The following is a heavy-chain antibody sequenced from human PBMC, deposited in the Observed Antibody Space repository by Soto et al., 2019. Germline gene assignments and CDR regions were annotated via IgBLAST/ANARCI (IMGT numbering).Heavy chain of an antibody. V-gene: IGHV4-59*01. J-gene: IGHJ4*02. D-gene: IGHD1-26*01. CDR2: IYYSGST. Sequence: SETLSLTCTVSGGSISSYYWSWIRQPPGKGLEWIGYIYYSGSTNYNPSLKSRVTISVDTSKNQFSLKLSSVTAADTAVYYCAREVVGDGYNRFEGGFDYWGQGTLVTVSS. CDR1: GGSISSYY. CDR3: AREVVGDGYNRFEGGFDY.